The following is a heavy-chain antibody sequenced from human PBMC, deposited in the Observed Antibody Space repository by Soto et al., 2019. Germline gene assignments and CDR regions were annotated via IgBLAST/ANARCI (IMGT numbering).Heavy chain of an antibody. CDR2: INSDGGII. V-gene: IGHV3-74*01. D-gene: IGHD3-9*01. J-gene: IGHJ4*02. Sequence: EVQLVESGGGLVQPGGSLILSCVAPSSSPITYWSYGVRQAQGKGLMWVSRINSDGGIINYADSVKGRFTISRDNAKNTLYLQMNSLRVNDTAVYYCARDLGKYDRHDFDNWGQGTLVTVSS. CDR3: ARDLGKYDRHDFDN. CDR1: SSSPITYW.